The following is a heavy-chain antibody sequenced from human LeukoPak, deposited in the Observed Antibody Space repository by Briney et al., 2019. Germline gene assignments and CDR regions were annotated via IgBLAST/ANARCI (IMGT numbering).Heavy chain of an antibody. V-gene: IGHV4-61*05. CDR3: ARAGGYYDILTGYSPNWFDP. J-gene: IGHJ5*02. CDR2: IYYSGST. Sequence: SETLSLTCTVSGGSISSSSYYWGWIRQPPGKGLEWIGYIYYSGSTNYNPSLKSRVTISVDTSKNQFSLKLSSVTAADTAVYYCARAGGYYDILTGYSPNWFDPWGQGTLVTVSS. D-gene: IGHD3-9*01. CDR1: GGSISSSSYY.